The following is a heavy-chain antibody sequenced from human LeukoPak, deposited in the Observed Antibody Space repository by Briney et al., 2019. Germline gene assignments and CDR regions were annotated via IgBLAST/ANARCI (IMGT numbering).Heavy chain of an antibody. CDR3: AKYMQRTAFDYFDY. D-gene: IGHD6-25*01. CDR1: GFTFSSYA. J-gene: IGHJ4*02. CDR2: ISGSGGGT. V-gene: IGHV3-23*01. Sequence: AGGSPRLSCAASGFTFSSYAMSWVRQAPGKGLEWVSTISGSGGGTYYADSVKGRFTISRDNSKNTLYLQMNSLRAEDTAVFYCAKYMQRTAFDYFDYWGQGTLVTVSS.